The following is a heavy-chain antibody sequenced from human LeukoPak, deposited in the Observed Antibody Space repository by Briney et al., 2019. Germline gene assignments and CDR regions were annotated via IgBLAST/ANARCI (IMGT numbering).Heavy chain of an antibody. CDR3: ARGATGYSSGWYEGLCDY. V-gene: IGHV3-21*01. J-gene: IGHJ4*02. Sequence: PGGSLRLSCAASGFTFSSYEMNWVRQAPGKGLELVSSISSSSSYIYYADSVKGRFTISRDNAKNSLYLQMNSLRAEDTAVYYCARGATGYSSGWYEGLCDYWGQGTLVTVSS. CDR1: GFTFSSYE. CDR2: ISSSSSYI. D-gene: IGHD6-19*01.